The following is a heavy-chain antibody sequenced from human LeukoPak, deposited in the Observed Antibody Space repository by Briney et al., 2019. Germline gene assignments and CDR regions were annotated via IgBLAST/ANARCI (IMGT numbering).Heavy chain of an antibody. J-gene: IGHJ6*02. CDR1: GFTFSSYG. V-gene: IGHV3-30*18. CDR3: VKGSGSPYYYYYYGMDV. Sequence: GRSLRLSCAASGFTFSSYGMHWVRQAPGKGLEWVAVISYDGSNKYYADSVKGRFTISRDNSKNTLYMQMNRLRAEDTAVYYCVKGSGSPYYYYYYGMDVWGQGTTVTVSS. CDR2: ISYDGSNK. D-gene: IGHD3-10*01.